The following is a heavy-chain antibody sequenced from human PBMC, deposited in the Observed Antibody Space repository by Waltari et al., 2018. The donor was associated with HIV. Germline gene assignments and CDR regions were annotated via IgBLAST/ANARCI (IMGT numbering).Heavy chain of an antibody. CDR1: CASISCSSFY. CDR2: LHFSGDT. J-gene: IGHJ3*01. CDR3: VRMGSGIYFPTRIDF. Sequence: QVHLQESGPGLLKPAATLSLNCRVSCASISCSSFYWGWIRQPPGTTVEWLGGLHFSGDTFDSPTLKSRVNISVDSSASQVALPVESVTAADTAHYFCVRMGSGIYFPTRIDFWGQGTPVIVS. V-gene: IGHV4-39*01. D-gene: IGHD3-10*01.